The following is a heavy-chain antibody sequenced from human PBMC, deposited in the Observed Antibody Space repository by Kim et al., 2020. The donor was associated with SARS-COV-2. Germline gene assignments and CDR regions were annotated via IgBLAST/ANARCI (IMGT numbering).Heavy chain of an antibody. D-gene: IGHD3-10*01. Sequence: ASVKVSCKASGYTFTTYYIHWVRQAPGQGLEWMGMLNPNGGATSYAQKFQDRVTMTRDTSTSTVYIELSSLRSEDTAVYYCARNVGSGFDYWGQGTLVTV. CDR3: ARNVGSGFDY. CDR2: LNPNGGAT. CDR1: GYTFTTYY. J-gene: IGHJ4*02. V-gene: IGHV1-46*01.